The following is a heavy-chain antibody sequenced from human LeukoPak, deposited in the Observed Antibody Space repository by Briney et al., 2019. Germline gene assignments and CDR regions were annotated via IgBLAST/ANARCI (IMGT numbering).Heavy chain of an antibody. V-gene: IGHV3-74*01. D-gene: IGHD3-16*01. J-gene: IGHJ4*02. Sequence: GGSLRLSCAASGFTFSSHWMHWVRQAPGKGLVWVSRIKDDGSHTNYADSVKGRFTISRDNAKNTLSLQMNSLRAEDTAVYYCAKGQGIITGNDEWGQGTLV. CDR2: IKDDGSHT. CDR1: GFTFSSHW. CDR3: AKGQGIITGNDE.